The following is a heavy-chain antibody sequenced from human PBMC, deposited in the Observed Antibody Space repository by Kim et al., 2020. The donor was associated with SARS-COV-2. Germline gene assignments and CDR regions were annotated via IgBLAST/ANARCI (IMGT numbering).Heavy chain of an antibody. CDR1: GFTFSSFY. J-gene: IGHJ4*02. CDR3: ARDDGGAAAGTRGGGVNDH. V-gene: IGHV3-74*01. CDR2: ISSDGRDI. D-gene: IGHD6-13*01. Sequence: GGSLRLSCAVSGFTFSSFYMHWVRQAPGKGLVWVSRISSDGRDIIYRDSVKGRFTISRDNAKNTLYLQMNSLRAEDTAVYYCARDDGGAAAGTRGGGVNDHWGQGTLVTVSS.